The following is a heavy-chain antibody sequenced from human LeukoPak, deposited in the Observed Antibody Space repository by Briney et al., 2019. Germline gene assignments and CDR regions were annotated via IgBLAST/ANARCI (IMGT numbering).Heavy chain of an antibody. CDR2: ISGSGDSS. Sequence: GGSLRLSCAASGFTFSAYAMTWVRQAPGKGLEWVSAISGSGDSSYFADSVKGRCTISRDNSKNTLYLQMNSLRAEDTAVYYCAKAPTLGYRSGDNCSPLGGYMDVWGKGTTVIVFS. D-gene: IGHD2-15*01. J-gene: IGHJ6*03. CDR1: GFTFSAYA. V-gene: IGHV3-23*01. CDR3: AKAPTLGYRSGDNCSPLGGYMDV.